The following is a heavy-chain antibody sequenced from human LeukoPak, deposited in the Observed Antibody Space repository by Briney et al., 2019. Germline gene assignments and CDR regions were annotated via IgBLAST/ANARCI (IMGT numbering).Heavy chain of an antibody. V-gene: IGHV1-69*05. D-gene: IGHD3-3*01. Sequence: ASVKVSCKASGGTFSSYAISWVRQAPGQGLEWMGGIIPIFGTANYAQKFQGRVTITTDESTSTAYTELSSLRSEDTAVYYCARGSPLRTIFGVVRTVHYYMDVWGKGTTVTVSS. CDR2: IIPIFGTA. J-gene: IGHJ6*03. CDR3: ARGSPLRTIFGVVRTVHYYMDV. CDR1: GGTFSSYA.